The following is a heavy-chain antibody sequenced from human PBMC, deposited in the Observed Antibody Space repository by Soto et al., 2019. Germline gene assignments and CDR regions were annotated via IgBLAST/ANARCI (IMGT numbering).Heavy chain of an antibody. D-gene: IGHD6-19*01. CDR3: MRDNSVVGTG. V-gene: IGHV3-48*02. J-gene: IGHJ4*02. CDR1: GFIFSSHS. CDR2: IHPTNGGI. Sequence: QPGGSLRLSCAASGFIFSSHSMNWVRQAPGRGLEWVAYIHPTNGGIQYSDSVKGRFTISRDNAKNSLYLQMNSLRDEDTAVYYCMRDNSVVGTGWGQGTLVTVSS.